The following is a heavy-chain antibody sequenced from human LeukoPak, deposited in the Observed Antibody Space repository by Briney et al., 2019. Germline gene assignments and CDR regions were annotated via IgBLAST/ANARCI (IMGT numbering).Heavy chain of an antibody. Sequence: NTSETLSLTCAVYGGSFSGYYWSWIRQPPGKGLEWIGEINHSGSTNYNPSLKSRVTISVDTSKNQFSLKLSSVTAADTAVYYCARGEMATIRRYFQHWGQGTLVTVSS. J-gene: IGHJ1*01. CDR3: ARGEMATIRRYFQH. V-gene: IGHV4-34*01. CDR2: INHSGST. CDR1: GGSFSGYY. D-gene: IGHD5-24*01.